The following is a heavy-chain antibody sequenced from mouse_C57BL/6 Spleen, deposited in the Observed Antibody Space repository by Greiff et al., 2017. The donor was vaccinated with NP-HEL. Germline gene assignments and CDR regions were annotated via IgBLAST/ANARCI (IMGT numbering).Heavy chain of an antibody. CDR2: ISYDGSN. V-gene: IGHV3-6*01. J-gene: IGHJ2*01. D-gene: IGHD1-1*01. Sequence: EVQLVESGPGLVKPSQSLSLTCSVTGYSITSGYYWNWIRQFPGNKLEWMGYISYDGSNNYNPSLKNRISITRDTSKNQFFLKLNSVTTEDTATYYCARETTVVAEGYYFDYWGQGTTLTVSS. CDR3: ARETTVVAEGYYFDY. CDR1: GYSITSGYY.